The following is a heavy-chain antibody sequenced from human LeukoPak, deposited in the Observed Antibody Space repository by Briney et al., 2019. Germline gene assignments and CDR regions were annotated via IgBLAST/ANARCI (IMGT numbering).Heavy chain of an antibody. CDR1: GGSISSYY. CDR2: IYTSGST. D-gene: IGHD6-19*01. Sequence: SETLSLTCTVSGGSISSYYWSWIRQPAGKGLEWIGRIYTSGSTNYNPSLKSRVTMSVDTSKNQFSLKLGSVTAADTAVYYCAREIDSSGWYGGYYFDYWGQGTLVTVSS. V-gene: IGHV4-4*07. CDR3: AREIDSSGWYGGYYFDY. J-gene: IGHJ4*02.